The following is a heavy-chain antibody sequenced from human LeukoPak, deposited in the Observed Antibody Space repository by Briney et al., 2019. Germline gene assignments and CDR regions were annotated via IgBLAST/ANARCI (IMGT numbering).Heavy chain of an antibody. CDR2: ISSSGSYI. Sequence: PGGSLRLSCAASGFTFSSYWMSWVRQAPGKGLEWVSSISSSGSYIYYADTVKGRFTISRDNAKNSQYLQMNSLRAEDTAVYYCARDRFHPTYYYYMDVWGKGTTVTVSS. CDR1: GFTFSSYW. CDR3: ARDRFHPTYYYYMDV. J-gene: IGHJ6*03. V-gene: IGHV3-21*01.